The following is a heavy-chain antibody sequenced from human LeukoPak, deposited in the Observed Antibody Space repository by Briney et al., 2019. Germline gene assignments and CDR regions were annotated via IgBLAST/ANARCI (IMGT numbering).Heavy chain of an antibody. CDR2: INTNTGNP. J-gene: IGHJ4*02. CDR1: GYTFTSYA. Sequence: ASVKVSCKASGYTFTSYAMNWVRQAPGQGLEWMGWINTNTGNPTYAQGFTGRFVFSLDTSVSTAYLQISSLKAEDTAVYYCARDWYSSGWYGFDYWGQGTLVTVSS. D-gene: IGHD6-19*01. V-gene: IGHV7-4-1*02. CDR3: ARDWYSSGWYGFDY.